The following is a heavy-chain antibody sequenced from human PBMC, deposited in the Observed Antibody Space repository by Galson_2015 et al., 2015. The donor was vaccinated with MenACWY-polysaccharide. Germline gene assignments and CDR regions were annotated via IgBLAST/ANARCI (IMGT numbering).Heavy chain of an antibody. V-gene: IGHV3-23*01. CDR1: GFTFSAYT. J-gene: IGHJ4*02. CDR3: VKAPGTSCWNRGPGY. CDR2: ISIDGRNT. Sequence: SLRLSCAASGFTFSAYTMSWLRQAPGKGLEWVTVISIDGRNTYYADPVKGRFTISRDNSKNTLFLQMNGLTAEDTAVYYCVKAPGTSCWNRGPGYWGQGTLVTVSS. D-gene: IGHD1-14*01.